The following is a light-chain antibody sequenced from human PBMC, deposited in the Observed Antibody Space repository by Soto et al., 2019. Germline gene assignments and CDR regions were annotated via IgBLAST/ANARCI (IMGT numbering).Light chain of an antibody. CDR2: GAS. CDR1: QSVSSSY. CDR3: QQYGSSPLT. V-gene: IGKV3-20*01. Sequence: EIVLTQSPGTLSLSPGERAILSYRASQSVSSSYLAWYQQKPGQAPRLLIYGASSRATGIPDRFSGSGSGTDFTLTISRLEPEDFAVYYCQQYGSSPLTFGGGTKVDIK. J-gene: IGKJ4*01.